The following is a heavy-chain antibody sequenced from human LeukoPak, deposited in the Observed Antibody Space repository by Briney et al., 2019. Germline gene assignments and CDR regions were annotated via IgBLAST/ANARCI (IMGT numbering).Heavy chain of an antibody. CDR3: AKDTAYYYGSGSFYFDY. D-gene: IGHD3-10*01. CDR2: ISGSGGST. V-gene: IGHV3-23*01. CDR1: GFTFSSYA. J-gene: IGHJ4*02. Sequence: SGGSLRLPCAASGFTFSSYAISWVRQAPGKGLEWVSAISGSGGSTYYADSVKGRFTISRDNSKNTLYLQMNSLRAEDTAVYYCAKDTAYYYGSGSFYFDYWGQGTLVTVSS.